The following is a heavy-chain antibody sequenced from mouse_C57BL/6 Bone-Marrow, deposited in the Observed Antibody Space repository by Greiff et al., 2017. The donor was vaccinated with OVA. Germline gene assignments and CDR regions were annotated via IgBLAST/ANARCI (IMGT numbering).Heavy chain of an antibody. V-gene: IGHV7-1*01. D-gene: IGHD1-1*02. CDR3: ARDANNGGSFTSYWYFDV. CDR1: GFTFSDFY. J-gene: IGHJ1*03. Sequence: EVQLVESGGGLVQSGRSLRLSCATSGFTFSDFYMEWVRQAPGKGLGWIAEIRNKAKDYTKEYSASGKGRFIVSRDTSQCILYLQRNALRATDTAIYYCARDANNGGSFTSYWYFDVWGTGTTVTVSS. CDR2: IRNKAKDYTK.